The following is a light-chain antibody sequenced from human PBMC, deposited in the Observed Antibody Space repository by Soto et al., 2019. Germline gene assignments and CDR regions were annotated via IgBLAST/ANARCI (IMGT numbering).Light chain of an antibody. CDR2: NAY. V-gene: IGKV3-20*01. J-gene: IGKJ1*01. CDR1: QSLNSNS. Sequence: EVVMTQSPAPLSVSPGERATLSRRSSQSLNSNSLAWYQQKPGQAPRLLIYNAYNRASGIPDRFSGSGSGTDFTLTISRLEPDDFSVYYCQQYGSSPTWTFGQGTKVDIK. CDR3: QQYGSSPTWT.